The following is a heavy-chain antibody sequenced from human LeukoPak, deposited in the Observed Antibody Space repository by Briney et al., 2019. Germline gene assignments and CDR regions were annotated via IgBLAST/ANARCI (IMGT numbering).Heavy chain of an antibody. CDR1: GVTFEDYY. D-gene: IGHD3-10*01. J-gene: IGHJ4*02. CDR2: VSSTGGDK. V-gene: IGHV3-11*01. Sequence: GGSLRLSCTGSGVTFEDYYLSWIRQAPGKGLEWISYVSSTGGDKFYADPVKGRFTISRDNCRNSVYMEMNDLVAEDTAFYYCARGENGSFDHLGQGTLVIVSS. CDR3: ARGENGSFDH.